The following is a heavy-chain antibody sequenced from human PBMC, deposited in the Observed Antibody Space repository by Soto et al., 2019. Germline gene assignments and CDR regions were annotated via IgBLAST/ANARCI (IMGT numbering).Heavy chain of an antibody. D-gene: IGHD2-21*02. CDR3: ARADRTLVTSYSLDA. CDR1: GGSFSGYY. V-gene: IGHV4-34*01. Sequence: ETLSLTCAVYGGSFSGYYWTWIRQPPGKGLEWIGEINHSGTINFNPSLKSRLTISLDTSKKHFSLKLSSVTDADTAAYYCARADRTLVTSYSLDAWGQGTTVTAP. J-gene: IGHJ6*02. CDR2: INHSGTI.